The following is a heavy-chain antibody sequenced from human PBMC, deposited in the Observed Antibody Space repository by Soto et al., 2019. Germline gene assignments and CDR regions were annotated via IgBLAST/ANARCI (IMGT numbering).Heavy chain of an antibody. CDR2: IDYSVST. CDR3: ARPLSAYCTNGVCYQNNWFDP. Sequence: PSETLSLTCNVAGGSISSSSYYWGWIRQPPGTGLEWIGSIDYSVSTYYNPSLKSRVTISVDTSKNQFSLKLSSVTAADTAVYYCARPLSAYCTNGVCYQNNWFDPWGQGTLVPASS. CDR1: GGSISSSSYY. J-gene: IGHJ5*02. D-gene: IGHD2-8*01. V-gene: IGHV4-39*01.